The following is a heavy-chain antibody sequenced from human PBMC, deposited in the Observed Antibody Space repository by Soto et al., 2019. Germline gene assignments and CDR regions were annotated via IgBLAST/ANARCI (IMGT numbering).Heavy chain of an antibody. D-gene: IGHD3-22*01. CDR1: GGSFSNYA. J-gene: IGHJ3*02. CDR3: AMGAGTMIVVVSLGAFAI. V-gene: IGHV1-69*12. Sequence: QVQLVQSGAEVKKPGSSVKVSCKASGGSFSNYAISWVRQAPGQGLEWMGGIIPIFGTAHYAQKFQGRVTITADESTRTAYLAPSMLRPDDRPVHCSAMGAGTMIVVVSLGAFAIMGQGIMVSVPS. CDR2: IIPIFGTA.